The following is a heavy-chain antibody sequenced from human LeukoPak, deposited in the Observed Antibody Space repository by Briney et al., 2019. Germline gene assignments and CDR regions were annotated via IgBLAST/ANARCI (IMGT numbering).Heavy chain of an antibody. Sequence: GGSLRLSCAASGFTFNDYWMTWVRQAPGKGLEWVANIKQDGSDKYYVDSVKGRFTVSRDNAKNSLYLQMNSLRAEDTAVYYCARVGKSGSYSFDYWGQGSLVTVSS. D-gene: IGHD1-26*01. CDR3: ARVGKSGSYSFDY. CDR2: IKQDGSDK. J-gene: IGHJ4*02. CDR1: GFTFNDYW. V-gene: IGHV3-7*05.